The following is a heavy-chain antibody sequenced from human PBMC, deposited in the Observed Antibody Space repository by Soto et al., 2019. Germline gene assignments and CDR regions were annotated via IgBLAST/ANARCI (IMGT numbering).Heavy chain of an antibody. Sequence: ASVTVSCKASGGTFSSYAISWVRQAPGQGLEWMGGIIPIFGTANYAQKFQGRVTITADESTSTAYMELSSLRSEDTAVYYCARAGRRSIGYCSRTSGHGGFDYWGQGTLVTVSS. D-gene: IGHD2-2*01. CDR1: GGTFSSYA. J-gene: IGHJ4*02. CDR2: IIPIFGTA. CDR3: ARAGRRSIGYCSRTSGHGGFDY. V-gene: IGHV1-69*13.